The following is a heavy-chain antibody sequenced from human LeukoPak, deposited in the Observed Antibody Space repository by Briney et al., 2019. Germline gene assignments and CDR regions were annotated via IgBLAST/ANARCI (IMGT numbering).Heavy chain of an antibody. CDR2: ISSTSGFI. J-gene: IGHJ5*02. CDR1: GFDFSSDS. V-gene: IGHV3-21*06. Sequence: PGGSLRLSCAASGFDFSSDSMNWVRQAPGKGLEWVSSISSTSGFISYADSVKGRFTISRDNAKSTVYLQMNSLTAEDTALYYCARVHSGYGPDYIDPWGQGTPVTVSS. D-gene: IGHD5-12*01. CDR3: ARVHSGYGPDYIDP.